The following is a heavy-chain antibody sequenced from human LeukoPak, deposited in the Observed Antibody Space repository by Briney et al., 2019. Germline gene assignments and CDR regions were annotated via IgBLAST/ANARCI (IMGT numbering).Heavy chain of an antibody. CDR1: GGSFSGYY. CDR3: AKRGGGQTKEFDY. J-gene: IGHJ4*02. D-gene: IGHD2-15*01. CDR2: VTGTGGDT. Sequence: ETLSLTCAVYGGSFSGYYWSWIRQAPGKGLEWVSGVTGTGGDTYYADSVKGRFTISRDNSKNTLYLQMNSLRAEDTAVYYCAKRGGGQTKEFDYWGQGTLVTVSS. V-gene: IGHV3-23*01.